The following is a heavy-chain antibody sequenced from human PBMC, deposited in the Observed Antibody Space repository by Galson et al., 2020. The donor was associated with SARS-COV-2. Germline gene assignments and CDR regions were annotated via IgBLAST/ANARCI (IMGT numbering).Heavy chain of an antibody. D-gene: IGHD3-9*01. CDR2: ITGSGGNT. V-gene: IGHV3-23*01. CDR3: AKDNNGGTGDYPFDY. Sequence: GGSLRLSCAASGFTFSSYAMSWVRQAPGKGLEWVSSITGSGGNTYYADSVKGRFTLSRDTSKNTLFLQMNSLRAEDTAVYYCAKDNNGGTGDYPFDYWGQGTLVTV. CDR1: GFTFSSYA. J-gene: IGHJ4*02.